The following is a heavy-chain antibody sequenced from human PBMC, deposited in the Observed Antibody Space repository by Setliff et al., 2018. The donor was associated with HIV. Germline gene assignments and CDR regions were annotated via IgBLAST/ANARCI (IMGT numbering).Heavy chain of an antibody. Sequence: GGSLRLSCAASGFTFNTYTMNWVRQAPGKGLEWLSYISDTSATISYADSVKGRFTISRDNAKNSLYLQMNSLRAEDTAVYYGARGNTMVTDFDYWGQGTLVTVSS. D-gene: IGHD3-10*01. CDR1: GFTFNTYT. CDR2: ISDTSATI. CDR3: ARGNTMVTDFDY. V-gene: IGHV3-48*01. J-gene: IGHJ4*02.